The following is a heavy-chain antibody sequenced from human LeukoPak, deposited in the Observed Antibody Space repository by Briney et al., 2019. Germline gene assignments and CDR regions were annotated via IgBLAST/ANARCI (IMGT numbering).Heavy chain of an antibody. CDR2: ISGDGGST. Sequence: AGGSLRLSCAASGFTLSSYALNWVRQAPGKGLEWVSAISGDGGSTYYADSVKGRFTISRDNSKNTLYLQMTSLRAEDTAIYYCASARVVGSYYYGMDVWGQGTTVTVPS. CDR3: ASARVVGSYYYGMDV. CDR1: GFTLSSYA. D-gene: IGHD4-23*01. J-gene: IGHJ6*02. V-gene: IGHV3-23*01.